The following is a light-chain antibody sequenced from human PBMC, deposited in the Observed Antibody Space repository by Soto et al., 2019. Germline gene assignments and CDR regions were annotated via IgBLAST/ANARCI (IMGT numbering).Light chain of an antibody. Sequence: EIVMTQSPATLSVSPGESATLSSRASQRISRNLAWYQQKPGQAPRLLIYDASTRATAIPARFSGSGSETEFTLTISSLQSEDSAVYYCQQYNNWPPWTFGQGTKVEIK. V-gene: IGKV3-15*01. CDR3: QQYNNWPPWT. CDR1: QRISRN. J-gene: IGKJ1*01. CDR2: DAS.